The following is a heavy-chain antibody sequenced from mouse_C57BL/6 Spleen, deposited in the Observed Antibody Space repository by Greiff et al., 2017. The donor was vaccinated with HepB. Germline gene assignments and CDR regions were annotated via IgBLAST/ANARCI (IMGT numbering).Heavy chain of an antibody. V-gene: IGHV1-82*01. Sequence: QVQLKESGPELVKPGASVKISCKASGYAFSSSWMNWVKQRPGKGLEWIGRIYPGDGDTNYNGKFKGKATLTADKSSSTAYMQLSSLTSEDSAVYFCARTITTVVADGYFDVWGTGTTVTVSS. CDR1: GYAFSSSW. CDR3: ARTITTVVADGYFDV. J-gene: IGHJ1*03. D-gene: IGHD1-1*01. CDR2: IYPGDGDT.